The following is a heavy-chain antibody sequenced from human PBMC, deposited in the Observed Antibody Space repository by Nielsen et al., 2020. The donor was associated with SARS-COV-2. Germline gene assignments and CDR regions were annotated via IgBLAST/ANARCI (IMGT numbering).Heavy chain of an antibody. J-gene: IGHJ4*02. V-gene: IGHV5-10-1*01. CDR1: GYSFTSYW. Sequence: KISCKGSGYSFTSYWISWVRQMPGKGLEWMGRIDPSDSYTNYSPSFQGHVTISADKSISTAYLQWSSLKASDTAMYYCAILNSYSTYYDYWAREPWSPSPQ. CDR2: IDPSDSYT. CDR3: AILNSYSTYYDY. D-gene: IGHD6-13*01.